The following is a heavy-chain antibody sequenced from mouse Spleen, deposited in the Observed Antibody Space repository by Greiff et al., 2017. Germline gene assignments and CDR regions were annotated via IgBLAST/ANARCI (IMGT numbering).Heavy chain of an antibody. CDR2: INPNYGTT. CDR1: GYSFTDYN. V-gene: IGHV1-39*01. J-gene: IGHJ4*01. CDR3: ARMGYYDGSYAMDY. D-gene: IGHD1-1*01. Sequence: EVKLQESGPELVKPGASVKISCKASGYSFTDYNMNWVKQSNGKSLEWIGVINPNYGTTSYNQKFKGKATLTVDQSSSTAYMQLNSLTSEDSAVYYCARMGYYDGSYAMDYWGQGTSVTVSS.